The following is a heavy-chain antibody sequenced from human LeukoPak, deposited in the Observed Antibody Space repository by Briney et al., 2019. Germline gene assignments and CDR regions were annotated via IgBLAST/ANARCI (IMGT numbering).Heavy chain of an antibody. V-gene: IGHV1-46*01. J-gene: IGHJ4*02. CDR2: INPSGGST. CDR3: AIDGGAGVYYFVY. Sequence: GASVKVSCKASGYTFTSYYMHWVRQAPGQGLEWMGIINPSGGSTNYAQKFQGRVTMTRDMSTSTVYMELSSLRSEDTAVYYCAIDGGAGVYYFVYWGQGPLVTVSS. CDR1: GYTFTSYY. D-gene: IGHD6-19*01.